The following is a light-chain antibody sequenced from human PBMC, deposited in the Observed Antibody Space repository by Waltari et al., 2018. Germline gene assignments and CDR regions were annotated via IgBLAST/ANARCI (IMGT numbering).Light chain of an antibody. CDR2: ATS. V-gene: IGKV1-39*01. CDR1: ESISSH. Sequence: DIQMTQSPSSLSAFVGDRVTITCRASESISSHLNWYQQKPGKAPKLLIYATSNLESGVPSRFSGSGSGTDFTLTVTSLQPEDFGTYYCQQSYTTSWTFGQGTKVEI. J-gene: IGKJ1*01. CDR3: QQSYTTSWT.